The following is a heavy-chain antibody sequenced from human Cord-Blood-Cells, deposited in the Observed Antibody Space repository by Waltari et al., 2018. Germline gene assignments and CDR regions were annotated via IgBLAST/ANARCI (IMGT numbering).Heavy chain of an antibody. CDR2: IIPIVGTA. CDR1: GGTFSSYA. J-gene: IGHJ4*02. CDR3: ARAGSSWYYFDY. V-gene: IGHV1-69*01. Sequence: QVQLVQSGAEVKKPGSSVKVSCKASGGTFSSYAIRWVRQAPGLGREVKGGIIPIVGTANYAQKFQSRVTVTADECTSTAYRELSSLRSEDTAVYYCARAGSSWYYFDYWGQGTLVTVSS. D-gene: IGHD6-13*01.